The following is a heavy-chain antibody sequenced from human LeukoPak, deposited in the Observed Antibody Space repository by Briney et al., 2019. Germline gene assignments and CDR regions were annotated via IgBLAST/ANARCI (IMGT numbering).Heavy chain of an antibody. CDR2: IYYSGST. D-gene: IGHD3-9*01. Sequence: SETLSLTCTVSGGSISSSSYYWGWIRQPPGKGLEWIGSIYYSGSTYYNPSLKSRVTISVDTSKNQFSLKLSSVTAADTAVYYCARQVGDYDILTGSYYYMDVWGKGTTVTISS. CDR3: ARQVGDYDILTGSYYYMDV. CDR1: GGSISSSSYY. V-gene: IGHV4-39*01. J-gene: IGHJ6*03.